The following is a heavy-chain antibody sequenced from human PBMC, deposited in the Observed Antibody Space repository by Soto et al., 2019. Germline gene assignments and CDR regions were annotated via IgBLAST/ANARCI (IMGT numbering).Heavy chain of an antibody. CDR2: ISSSGSTI. Sequence: QVQLVESGGGVVKPGGSLRLSCAASGFTFSDYYMSWIRQAPGKGLEWVSYISSSGSTIYYADSVKGRFTISRDNAKNSLYLQMNSLRAEDTAVYYCARYDYIWGSYPPLGYFDYWGQGTLVTVSS. CDR1: GFTFSDYY. J-gene: IGHJ4*02. D-gene: IGHD3-16*02. CDR3: ARYDYIWGSYPPLGYFDY. V-gene: IGHV3-11*01.